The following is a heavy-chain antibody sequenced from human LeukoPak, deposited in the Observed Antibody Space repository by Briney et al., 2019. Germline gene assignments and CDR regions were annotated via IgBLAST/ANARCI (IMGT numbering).Heavy chain of an antibody. CDR3: ARGPSITMVRGGQWYYYMDV. CDR2: INPSGGST. Sequence: ASVKVSCKASGCTFTSYYMHWVRQAPGQGLEWVGIINPSGGSTNYAQKFQGRVTMTRDTSTSTVYMELSSLRSEDTAVYYCARGPSITMVRGGQWYYYMDVWGKGTTVTISS. J-gene: IGHJ6*03. V-gene: IGHV1-46*01. CDR1: GCTFTSYY. D-gene: IGHD3-10*01.